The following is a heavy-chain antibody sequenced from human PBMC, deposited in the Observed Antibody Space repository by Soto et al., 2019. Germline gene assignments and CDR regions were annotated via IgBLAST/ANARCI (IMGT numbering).Heavy chain of an antibody. CDR1: GGSISSGGYY. CDR2: IFYSGTT. CDR3: ARSVDP. Sequence: QVQLQESGPGLVKPSQTLSLTCTVSGGSISSGGYYWSWIRQHPGKGLEGIGYIFYSGTTYYNPSPXSXXTISVDTSKSQFSRKLSSVTAADTAVYYCARSVDPWGQGTLVTVSS. J-gene: IGHJ5*02. V-gene: IGHV4-31*03.